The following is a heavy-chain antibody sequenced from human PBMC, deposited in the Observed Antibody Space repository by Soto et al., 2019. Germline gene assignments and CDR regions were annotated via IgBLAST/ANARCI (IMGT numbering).Heavy chain of an antibody. CDR1: GFTFSSYG. CDR2: ISYDGSNK. D-gene: IGHD6-19*01. J-gene: IGHJ3*02. CDR3: VLTVAHTWIDAFDI. V-gene: IGHV3-30*03. Sequence: QVQLVESGGGVVQPGRSLRLSCAASGFTFSSYGMHWVRQAPGKGLEWVAVISYDGSNKYYADSVKGRFTISRDNSKNTLYLQMNSLRAEDTAVYYCVLTVAHTWIDAFDIWGQGTMVTVSS.